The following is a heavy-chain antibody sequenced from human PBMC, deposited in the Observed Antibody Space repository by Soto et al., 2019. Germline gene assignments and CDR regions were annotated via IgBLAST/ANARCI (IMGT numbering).Heavy chain of an antibody. CDR3: ARVTPGNNLYYFSGMDV. CDR2: ISYEGSNT. CDR1: GFTFGTYA. Sequence: PVESLRLSCVASGFTFGTYAIHWVRQAPGKGLQWVALISYEGSNTYYADSVKGRFTVSRDNSKSTLYLQMNSLRPEDTGVYYCARVTPGNNLYYFSGMDVWGQGTSVTVSS. V-gene: IGHV3-30-3*01. J-gene: IGHJ6*01. D-gene: IGHD1-1*01.